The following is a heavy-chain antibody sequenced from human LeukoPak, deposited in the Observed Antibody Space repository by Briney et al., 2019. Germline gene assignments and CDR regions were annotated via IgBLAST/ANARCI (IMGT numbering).Heavy chain of an antibody. D-gene: IGHD1-14*01. Sequence: QPGGSLRLSCAASGFTFSSYEMSCIRQAPGKGLEWVSYISSSGSTIYYADSVKGRFTISRDNAKNSLYLQMNSLRAEDTAVYYCARDGTTPGFDYWGQGTLVTVST. CDR2: ISSSGSTI. V-gene: IGHV3-48*03. CDR1: GFTFSSYE. J-gene: IGHJ4*02. CDR3: ARDGTTPGFDY.